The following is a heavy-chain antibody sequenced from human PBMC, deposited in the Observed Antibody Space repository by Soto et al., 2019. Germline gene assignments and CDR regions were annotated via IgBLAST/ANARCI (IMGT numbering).Heavy chain of an antibody. CDR1: GFTFSSYA. J-gene: IGHJ3*02. D-gene: IGHD1-26*01. Sequence: EVQLLESGGGLVQPGGSLRLSCAASGFTFSSYAMSWVRQAPGKGLEWVSAISGSGGSTYYADSVKGRFTISRDNSKNTLYLQMNSLRAEDTAVYYCAHSSIQYSGSYWGAFDIWGQLTMVTVSS. CDR3: AHSSIQYSGSYWGAFDI. CDR2: ISGSGGST. V-gene: IGHV3-23*01.